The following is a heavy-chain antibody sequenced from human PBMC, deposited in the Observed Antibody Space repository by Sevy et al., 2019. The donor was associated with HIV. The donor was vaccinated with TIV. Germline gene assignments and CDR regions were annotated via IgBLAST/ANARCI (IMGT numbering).Heavy chain of an antibody. CDR1: GFTFSNYY. Sequence: GGSLRLSCAASGFTFSNYYMNWVRQGPGKGLVWVARLNGDGSDINYADSVGGRFPISRDNTKNTLYLQMSSRRGEDTAVYYCFVRIRDSSEIDYWGQGTLVTVSS. V-gene: IGHV3-74*01. CDR3: FVRIRDSSEIDY. J-gene: IGHJ4*02. CDR2: LNGDGSDI. D-gene: IGHD6-6*01.